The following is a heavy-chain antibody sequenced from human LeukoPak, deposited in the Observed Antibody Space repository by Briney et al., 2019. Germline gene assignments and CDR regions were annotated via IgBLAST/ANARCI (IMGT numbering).Heavy chain of an antibody. CDR1: GFTFSSYA. D-gene: IGHD3-22*01. J-gene: IGHJ4*02. Sequence: GGSLRLSCAASGFTFSSYAMSWVRQAPGKGLEWVSAISGSGGSTYYADSVKGRFTISRDNSKNTLYLQMNSLRAEDTAVYYCAKDSYLEHYYYDSSVSFDYWGQGTLVTVSS. CDR2: ISGSGGST. CDR3: AKDSYLEHYYYDSSVSFDY. V-gene: IGHV3-23*01.